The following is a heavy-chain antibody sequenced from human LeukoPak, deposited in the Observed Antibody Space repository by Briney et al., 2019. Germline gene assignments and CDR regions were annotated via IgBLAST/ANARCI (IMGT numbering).Heavy chain of an antibody. CDR1: GYTLTELS. CDR2: FDPEDGET. D-gene: IGHD3-22*01. V-gene: IGHV1-24*01. Sequence: ASVKVSCTVSGYTLTELSMHWVRQAPGKGLEWMGGFDPEDGETIYAQKFQGRVTMTEDTSTDTAYMELSSLRSEDTAVYYCATARGIVVVFDAFDIWGQGTMVTVSS. J-gene: IGHJ3*02. CDR3: ATARGIVVVFDAFDI.